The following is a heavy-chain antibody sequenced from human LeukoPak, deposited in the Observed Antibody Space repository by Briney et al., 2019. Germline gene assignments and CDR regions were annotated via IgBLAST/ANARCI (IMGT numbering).Heavy chain of an antibody. V-gene: IGHV3-33*01. Sequence: GGSLRLSCAASGFTFSSYGMHWARQAPGKGLEWVAVIWYDGSNKYYADSVKGRFTISRDSSKNTLYLQMNSLRAEDTAVYYCARGYDILTGYSSDAFDIWGQGTMVTVSS. D-gene: IGHD3-9*01. CDR1: GFTFSSYG. CDR3: ARGYDILTGYSSDAFDI. J-gene: IGHJ3*02. CDR2: IWYDGSNK.